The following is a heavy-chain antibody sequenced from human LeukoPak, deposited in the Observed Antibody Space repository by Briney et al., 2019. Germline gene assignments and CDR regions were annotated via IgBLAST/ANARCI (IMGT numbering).Heavy chain of an antibody. CDR1: GYTFTSYG. Sequence: ASVKVSCKASGYTFTSYGISWVRQAPGQGLEWMGWISAYNGNTNYAQKLQGRVTMTTDTSTSTACMELRSLRSDDTAVYYCARGWPSIAARTYYYMDVWGKGTTVTVSS. J-gene: IGHJ6*03. D-gene: IGHD6-6*01. V-gene: IGHV1-18*01. CDR2: ISAYNGNT. CDR3: ARGWPSIAARTYYYMDV.